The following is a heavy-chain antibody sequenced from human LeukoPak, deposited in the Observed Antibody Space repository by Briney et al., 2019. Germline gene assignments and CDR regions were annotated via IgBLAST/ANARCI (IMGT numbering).Heavy chain of an antibody. Sequence: ASVKVSCKASGGTFSSYAISWVRQAPGQGLEWMGGIIPIFGTANYAQKFQGRVTITADESTSTAYMELSSLRSEDTAVYYCARDRAYDSSDFESDYWGQGTLVTVSS. CDR2: IIPIFGTA. CDR3: ARDRAYDSSDFESDY. J-gene: IGHJ4*02. V-gene: IGHV1-69*13. D-gene: IGHD3-22*01. CDR1: GGTFSSYA.